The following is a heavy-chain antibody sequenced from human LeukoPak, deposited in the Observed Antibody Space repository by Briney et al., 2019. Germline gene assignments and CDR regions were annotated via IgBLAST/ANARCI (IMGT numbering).Heavy chain of an antibody. Sequence: GSLRLSCAASGFTVSSNYMSWVRQAPGKGLEWVSVIYSGGSTYYADSAKGRFTISRDNSKNTLYLQMNSLRAEDTAVYYCAIAAAGTNYYFDYWGQGTLVTVSS. CDR3: AIAAAGTNYYFDY. CDR1: GFTVSSNY. J-gene: IGHJ4*02. V-gene: IGHV3-66*01. D-gene: IGHD6-13*01. CDR2: IYSGGST.